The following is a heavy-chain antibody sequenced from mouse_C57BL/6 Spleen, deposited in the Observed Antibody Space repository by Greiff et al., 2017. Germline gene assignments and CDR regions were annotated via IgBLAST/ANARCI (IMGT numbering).Heavy chain of an antibody. CDR3: SREGFIATVVEGWYFDV. CDR2: IYPGNGDT. D-gene: IGHD1-1*01. J-gene: IGHJ1*03. V-gene: IGHV1-12*01. Sequence: QVQLQQSGAELVRPGASVKMSCKASGYTFTSYNMHWVKQTPRQGLEWIGAIYPGNGDTSYNHKFKGKATLTVDESSSTAYMQLSILTSEDSAVYFCSREGFIATVVEGWYFDVWGTGTTVTVSS. CDR1: GYTFTSYN.